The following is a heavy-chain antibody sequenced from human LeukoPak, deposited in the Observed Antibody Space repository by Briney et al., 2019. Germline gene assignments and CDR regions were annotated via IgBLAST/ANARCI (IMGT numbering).Heavy chain of an antibody. CDR2: ISGSGGST. CDR1: GFTFSSYA. J-gene: IGHJ2*01. CDR3: AKGERYDFWSGTPNWYFDL. Sequence: PGGSLRLSCAASGFTFSSYAMSWVRQAPGKGLDWVSAISGSGGSTYYADSVKGRFTISRDNSKNTLYLQMNSLRAEDTAVYYCAKGERYDFWSGTPNWYFDLWGRGTLVTVSS. D-gene: IGHD3-3*01. V-gene: IGHV3-23*01.